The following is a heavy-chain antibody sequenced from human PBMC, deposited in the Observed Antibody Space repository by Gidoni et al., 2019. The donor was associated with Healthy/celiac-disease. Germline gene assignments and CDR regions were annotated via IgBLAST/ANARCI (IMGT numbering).Heavy chain of an antibody. CDR2: ISGSGGST. D-gene: IGHD3-22*01. CDR1: GFTVSSYA. Sequence: EVQLVESGGGLVQPGGSLRLSCAASGFTVSSYAMRWVRQAPGKGLGWVSAISGSGGSTYYADSVKGRFTISRDNSKNTLYLQMNSLRAEDTAVYYCAKDPRESFTMTPLFDPWGQGTLVTVSS. J-gene: IGHJ5*02. CDR3: AKDPRESFTMTPLFDP. V-gene: IGHV3-23*04.